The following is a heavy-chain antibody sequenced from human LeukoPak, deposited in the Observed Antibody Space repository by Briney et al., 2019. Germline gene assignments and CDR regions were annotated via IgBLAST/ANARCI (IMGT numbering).Heavy chain of an antibody. Sequence: GGSLRLSCAASGFTFSRYWMSWVRQAPGKGLEWVANIKQDGSEKYYVDSVKGRFTISRDNAKKSLYLQMNSLRAEDTAVYYCARVGYDRSGYPHFDHRGQGTLVTVSS. CDR3: ARVGYDRSGYPHFDH. V-gene: IGHV3-7*01. D-gene: IGHD3-22*01. CDR1: GFTFSRYW. CDR2: IKQDGSEK. J-gene: IGHJ4*02.